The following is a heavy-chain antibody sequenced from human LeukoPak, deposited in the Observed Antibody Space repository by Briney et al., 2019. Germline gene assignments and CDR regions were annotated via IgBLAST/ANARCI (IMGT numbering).Heavy chain of an antibody. CDR2: IYTSGST. J-gene: IGHJ4*02. CDR3: ARIADNWNPVDY. Sequence: SETLSLTCTVSGGSLSSYYWSWIRQPPGKGLEWIGYIYTSGSTNYNPSLKSRVTISVDTSKNQFSLKLSSVTAADTAVYYCARIADNWNPVDYWGQGTLVTVSS. D-gene: IGHD1-20*01. V-gene: IGHV4-4*09. CDR1: GGSLSSYY.